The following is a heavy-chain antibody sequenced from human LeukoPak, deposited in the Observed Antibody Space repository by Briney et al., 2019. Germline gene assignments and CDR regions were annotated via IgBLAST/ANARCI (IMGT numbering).Heavy chain of an antibody. D-gene: IGHD6-13*01. CDR3: ARRGSCFGSSCSLDY. J-gene: IGHJ4*02. V-gene: IGHV1-18*01. CDR1: GYTFTSYG. CDR2: ISAYNGNT. Sequence: ASVKVSCKVSGYTFTSYGISWVRQAPGQGLEWMGWISAYNGNTNYAQKLQGRVTMTTDTSTSTAYMELSSLTSEDTAVYYCARRGSCFGSSCSLDYWGQGTLVTVSS.